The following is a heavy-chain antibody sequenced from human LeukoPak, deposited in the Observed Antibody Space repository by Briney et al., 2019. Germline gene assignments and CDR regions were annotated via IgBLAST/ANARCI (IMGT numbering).Heavy chain of an antibody. CDR1: GFTFSDHY. J-gene: IGHJ4*02. D-gene: IGHD6-19*01. V-gene: IGHV3-72*01. Sequence: PGGSLRLSCAASGFTFSDHYMDWVRQAPGKGLEWVGRTRNKANSYTTEYAASVKGRFTISRDDSKNSLYLQMNSLKTEDTAVYYCARVAVAGSIDYWGQGTLVTVSS. CDR3: ARVAVAGSIDY. CDR2: TRNKANSYTT.